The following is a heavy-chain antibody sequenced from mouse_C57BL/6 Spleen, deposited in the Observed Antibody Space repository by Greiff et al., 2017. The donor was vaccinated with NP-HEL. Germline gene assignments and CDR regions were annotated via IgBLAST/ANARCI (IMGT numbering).Heavy chain of an antibody. CDR3: ARGNRYDGYLFEV. CDR1: GYTFTGYW. J-gene: IGHJ1*03. D-gene: IGHD2-3*01. V-gene: IGHV1-9*01. Sequence: QVQLKETGAELMKPGASVKLSCKATGYTFTGYWIEWVKQRPGHGLEWIGEILPGRGSTNSNEKFSGTGTFTADTSSNTAYMQLSSLTTEDSAIYYCARGNRYDGYLFEVGGTATTVTVSS. CDR2: ILPGRGST.